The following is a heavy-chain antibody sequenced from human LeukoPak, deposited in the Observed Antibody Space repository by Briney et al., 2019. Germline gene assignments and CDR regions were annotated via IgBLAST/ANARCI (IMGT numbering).Heavy chain of an antibody. V-gene: IGHV4-4*02. Sequence: SGTLSLTCAVSGGSISSSNWWSWVRQPPGKGLEGIGEIYHSGSTNYNPSLKSRVTISVDKSKNQFSLKLSSVTAADTAVYYCARDKVVRGVIIDYWGQGTLVTVSS. CDR1: GGSISSSNW. D-gene: IGHD3-10*01. CDR2: IYHSGST. CDR3: ARDKVVRGVIIDY. J-gene: IGHJ4*02.